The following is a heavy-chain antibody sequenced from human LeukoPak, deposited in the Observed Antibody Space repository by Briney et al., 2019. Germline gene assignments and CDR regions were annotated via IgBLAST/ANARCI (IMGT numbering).Heavy chain of an antibody. CDR3: ARLPRGHPRVFDI. CDR2: LNPNSGDT. V-gene: IGHV1-8*01. CDR1: GYNFASYD. J-gene: IGHJ3*02. D-gene: IGHD3-10*01. Sequence: ASVKVSCKASGYNFASYDVNWVRQATGQGLEWLGCLNPNSGDTGYAQKFQGRVILTRNTSISTAYMELSSLRSEDTAVYYCARLPRGHPRVFDIWGQGTMVTVSS.